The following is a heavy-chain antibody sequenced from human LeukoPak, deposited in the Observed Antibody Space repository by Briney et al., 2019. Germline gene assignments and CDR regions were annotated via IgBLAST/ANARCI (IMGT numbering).Heavy chain of an antibody. D-gene: IGHD2-2*01. V-gene: IGHV3-30-3*01. CDR2: ISYDGSNK. CDR3: AKVWDIVVVPAASAFDI. J-gene: IGHJ3*02. CDR1: GFTFSSYA. Sequence: GRSLRLSCAASGFTFSSYAMHWVRQAPGKGLEWVAVISYDGSNKYYADSVKGRFTISRDNSKNTLYLQMNSLRAEDTAVYYCAKVWDIVVVPAASAFDIWGQGTMVTVSS.